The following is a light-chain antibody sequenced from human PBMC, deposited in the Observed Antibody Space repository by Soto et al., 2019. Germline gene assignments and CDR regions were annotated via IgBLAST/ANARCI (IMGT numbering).Light chain of an antibody. CDR3: QQYDSSPWT. CDR2: GAS. J-gene: IGKJ1*01. V-gene: IGKV3-20*01. Sequence: EIVLTQSPGTLSLSPGERATLSCRASQSVSSGFLAWYQQKPGQAPRLLIYGASSRATGIPDRFSGSGSGTDFTLTSSRLEPEDFAVYYCQQYDSSPWTFGQGPKVEIK. CDR1: QSVSSGF.